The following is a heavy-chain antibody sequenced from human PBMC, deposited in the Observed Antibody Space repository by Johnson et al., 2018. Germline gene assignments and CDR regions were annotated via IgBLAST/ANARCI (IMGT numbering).Heavy chain of an antibody. J-gene: IGHJ4*02. V-gene: IGHV5-51*01. CDR2: IYPADSDT. D-gene: IGHD3-16*01. CDR3: ARRGGANDFDF. Sequence: QESGKGLEWMGIIYPADSDTTYNPAYEGQVTISVDKSVNTAYLRWTTLKASDTAMYYCARRGGANDFDFWGQGTLVIVSS.